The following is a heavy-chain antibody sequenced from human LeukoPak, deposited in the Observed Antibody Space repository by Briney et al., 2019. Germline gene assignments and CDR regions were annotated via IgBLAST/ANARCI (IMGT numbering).Heavy chain of an antibody. V-gene: IGHV3-7*01. CDR3: ARFSPLSNARITTAHYYYFDY. CDR1: GFTFSSYW. CDR2: IKQDGSEK. D-gene: IGHD3-22*01. Sequence: QPGGSLRLSCAASGFTFSSYWMSWVRQAPGKGLEWVANIKQDGSEKYYVDSVKGRFTISRDNAKNSLYLQMNSLRAEDTAVYYCARFSPLSNARITTAHYYYFDYWGQGTLVSVSS. J-gene: IGHJ4*02.